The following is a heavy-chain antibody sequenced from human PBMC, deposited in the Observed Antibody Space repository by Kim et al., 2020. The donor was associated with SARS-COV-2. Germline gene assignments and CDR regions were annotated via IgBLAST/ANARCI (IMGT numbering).Heavy chain of an antibody. CDR1: GFTFSSYE. J-gene: IGHJ6*02. V-gene: IGHV3-48*03. D-gene: IGHD3-22*01. Sequence: GGSLRLSCAASGFTFSSYEMNWVRQAPGKGLEWVSYISSSGSTIYYADSVKGRFTISRDNAKNSLYLQMNSLRAEDTAVYYCARDRRYYDSSGYYYSFYYYYGMDVWGQGTTVTVSS. CDR2: ISSSGSTI. CDR3: ARDRRYYDSSGYYYSFYYYYGMDV.